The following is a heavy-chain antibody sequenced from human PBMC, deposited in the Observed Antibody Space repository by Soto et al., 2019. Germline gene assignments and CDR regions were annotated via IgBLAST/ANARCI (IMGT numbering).Heavy chain of an antibody. CDR1: GFTFSSYA. Sequence: AGGSLRLSCAASGFTFSSYAMHWVRQAPGKGLEWVAVISYDGSNKYYADYVKGRFTISRDNSKNTLYLKMNSLRAEDTSVYYCARDLRGPNPWFYYGMDVWGQGTTVTVSS. CDR3: ARDLRGPNPWFYYGMDV. J-gene: IGHJ6*02. D-gene: IGHD3-10*01. CDR2: ISYDGSNK. V-gene: IGHV3-30-3*01.